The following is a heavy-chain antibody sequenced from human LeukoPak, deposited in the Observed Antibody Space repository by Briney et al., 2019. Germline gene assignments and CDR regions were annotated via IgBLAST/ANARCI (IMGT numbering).Heavy chain of an antibody. CDR2: ISYDGGNK. CDR3: ARGDCGGECYSYYYYYMDV. CDR1: GFTFSSYG. J-gene: IGHJ6*03. Sequence: GGSLRLSCAASGFTFSSYGMHWVRQAPGRGLEWVAVISYDGGNKYYADSVKGRFTISRDNSRNTLYLQMNSLRAEDTAVYYCARGDCGGECYSYYYYYMDVWGKGTTVTVSS. D-gene: IGHD2-21*01. V-gene: IGHV3-30*19.